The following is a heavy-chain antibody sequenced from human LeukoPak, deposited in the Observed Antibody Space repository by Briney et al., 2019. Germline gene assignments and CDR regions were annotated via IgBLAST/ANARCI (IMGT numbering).Heavy chain of an antibody. CDR2: INHSGDT. V-gene: IGHV4-34*01. J-gene: IGHJ2*01. Sequence: SETLSLTCAVCGGSFSDYYWSWIRQPPGKGLEWIGEINHSGDTKYNPSLKSRVTISVETSKNQFSLKLSSVTAADTALYFCARSVIAARPSDLWGRGTLVTVSS. CDR1: GGSFSDYY. CDR3: ARSVIAARPSDL. D-gene: IGHD6-6*01.